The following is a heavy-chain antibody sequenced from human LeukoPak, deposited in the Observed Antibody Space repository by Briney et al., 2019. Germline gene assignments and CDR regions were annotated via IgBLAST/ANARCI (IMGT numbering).Heavy chain of an antibody. CDR3: ARGIVGAHQLIAY. CDR2: INPNNGGT. Sequence: ASVKVTCTASGYTFTDHYMHWVRQAPGQGLEWMGWINPNNGGTNFAQKFQGRVTMTRDTSISTAYIELSSLTSDDTAVYYCARGIVGAHQLIAYWGQGTLVTVSS. CDR1: GYTFTDHY. D-gene: IGHD1-26*01. J-gene: IGHJ4*02. V-gene: IGHV1-2*02.